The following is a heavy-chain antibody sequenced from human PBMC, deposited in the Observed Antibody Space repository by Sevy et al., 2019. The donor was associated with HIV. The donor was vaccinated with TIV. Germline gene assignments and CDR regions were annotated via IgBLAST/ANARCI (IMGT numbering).Heavy chain of an antibody. CDR3: ARGHFYDSIGFFIDAFDI. CDR2: VYYSGGT. J-gene: IGHJ3*02. Sequence: ETLSLTCSVSDGSMSTYFWNWIRQPPGKGLEWIGYVYYSGGTEYNPSLQSRVTISVDTSKNQFSLRLNSVTAADTAVYFCARGHFYDSIGFFIDAFDIWGQGKMVTVSS. CDR1: DGSMSTYF. V-gene: IGHV4-59*01. D-gene: IGHD3-22*01.